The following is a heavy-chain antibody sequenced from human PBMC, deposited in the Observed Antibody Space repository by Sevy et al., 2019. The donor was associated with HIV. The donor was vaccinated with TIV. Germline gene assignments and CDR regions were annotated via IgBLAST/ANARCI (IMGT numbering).Heavy chain of an antibody. CDR2: MNPNSGNT. J-gene: IGHJ5*02. V-gene: IGHV1-8*01. Sequence: ASVKVSCKASGYTFTSYDINWVRQATGQGLEWMGWMNPNSGNTGYAPKFQGRVTMTRNTSISTAYMELSSLRSEDTAVYYCARGHSLHYYDSSGPWGQGTLVTVSS. CDR1: GYTFTSYD. CDR3: ARGHSLHYYDSSGP. D-gene: IGHD3-22*01.